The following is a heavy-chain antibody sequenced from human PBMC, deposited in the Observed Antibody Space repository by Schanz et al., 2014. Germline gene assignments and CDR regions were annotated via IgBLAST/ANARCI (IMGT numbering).Heavy chain of an antibody. CDR2: ISYDGSTK. CDR3: AKEGTVVSGSPRDY. J-gene: IGHJ4*02. Sequence: VQLVDSGGGLVQPGGSLRLSCAVSGFTFGGYALHWVRQAPGKGLEWVAVISYDGSTKYYADSVKGRFTLSRDNSKNTLYLQMNSLIVEDTAVYYCAKEGTVVSGSPRDYWGRGTLVTVSS. V-gene: IGHV3-30-3*01. CDR1: GFTFGGYA. D-gene: IGHD3-10*01.